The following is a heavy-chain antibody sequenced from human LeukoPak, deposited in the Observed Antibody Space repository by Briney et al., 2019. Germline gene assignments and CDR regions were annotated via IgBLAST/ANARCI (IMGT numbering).Heavy chain of an antibody. CDR3: ATLDTVGATIYWYFDL. V-gene: IGHV1-24*01. CDR2: FDPEDGET. CDR1: GYTLTELS. J-gene: IGHJ2*01. D-gene: IGHD1-26*01. Sequence: ASVKVSCKVSGYTLTELSIHWVRQAPGKGLEWMGGFDPEDGETIYAQKFQGRVTMTEDTSTDTAYMELSSLRSEDTAVYYCATLDTVGATIYWYFDLWGRGTLVTVSS.